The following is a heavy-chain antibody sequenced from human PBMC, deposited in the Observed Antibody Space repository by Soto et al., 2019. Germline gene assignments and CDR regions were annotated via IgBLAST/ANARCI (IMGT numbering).Heavy chain of an antibody. CDR2: INAGNGNT. CDR3: ARGIVAGTGRAYYFDY. D-gene: IGHD6-19*01. CDR1: GYTFTSYA. Sequence: QVQLVQSGAEEKKPGASVKVSCKASGYTFTSYAMHWVRQAPGQRLEWMGWINAGNGNTKYSQKFQGRVTITRDTSASTGYMELSSLRSEDTAVYYCARGIVAGTGRAYYFDYWGQGTLVTVSS. J-gene: IGHJ4*02. V-gene: IGHV1-3*05.